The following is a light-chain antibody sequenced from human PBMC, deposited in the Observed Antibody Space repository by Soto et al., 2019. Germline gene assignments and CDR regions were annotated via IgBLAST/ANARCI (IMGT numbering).Light chain of an antibody. CDR1: RGDVGGYNY. V-gene: IGLV2-11*01. Sequence: QSALTQPRSVSESPGQSVAISYTGTRGDVGGYNYVSWYQQHPGKAPKLMIYDVNKRPSGVPDRFSGSKSGNTASLTISGLQAEDEADYYCCSCTGSHSYVFGTGTKVTVL. CDR3: CSCTGSHSYV. J-gene: IGLJ1*01. CDR2: DVN.